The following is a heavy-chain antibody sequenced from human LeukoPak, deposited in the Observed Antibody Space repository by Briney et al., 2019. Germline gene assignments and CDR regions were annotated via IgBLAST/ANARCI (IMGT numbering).Heavy chain of an antibody. D-gene: IGHD4-17*01. Sequence: GGSLRLSCAASGFTFSSYSMNWVRQAPGKGLEWASYITGSSSTIYYADSVKGRFTISRDNAKNSLYLQMNSLRAEDTAVYYCARLGAYGDYFYYYYYMDVWGKGTTVTISS. V-gene: IGHV3-48*04. J-gene: IGHJ6*03. CDR1: GFTFSSYS. CDR2: ITGSSSTI. CDR3: ARLGAYGDYFYYYYYMDV.